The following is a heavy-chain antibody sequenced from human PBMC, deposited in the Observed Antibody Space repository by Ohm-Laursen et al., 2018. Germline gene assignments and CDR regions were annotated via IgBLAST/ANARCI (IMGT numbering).Heavy chain of an antibody. J-gene: IGHJ4*02. CDR2: ISSSGSTI. CDR3: AKSRGYYYYFDY. Sequence: SLRLSCTASGFTFSDFYMSWIRQAPGKGLEWLSYISSSGSTIYYGDSVKGRFTISRDTAKNSLYLQMNSLRAEDTAVYYCAKSRGYYYYFDYWGQGTLVTVSS. CDR1: GFTFSDFY. V-gene: IGHV3-11*01. D-gene: IGHD3-22*01.